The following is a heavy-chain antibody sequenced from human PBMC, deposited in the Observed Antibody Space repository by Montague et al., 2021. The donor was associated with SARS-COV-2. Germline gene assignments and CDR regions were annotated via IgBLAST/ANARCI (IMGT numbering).Heavy chain of an antibody. CDR1: GGSISSSSYY. J-gene: IGHJ4*02. V-gene: IGHV4-39*07. CDR2: IYYSGST. CDR3: ARGWFSPMLVVVIRGPFDY. D-gene: IGHD3-22*01. Sequence: SETLSLTCTVSGGSISSSSYYWGWIRQPPGKGLEWIGTIYYSGSTYYNPSLKSRVTISVDTSKNQFSLKLSSVTAADTAVYYCARGWFSPMLVVVIRGPFDYWGQGARVTVSS.